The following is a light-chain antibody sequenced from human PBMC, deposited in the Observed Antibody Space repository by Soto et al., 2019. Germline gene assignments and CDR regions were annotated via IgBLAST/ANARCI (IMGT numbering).Light chain of an antibody. CDR1: QNVDSN. CDR3: QQRNAWPRIN. J-gene: IGKJ5*01. Sequence: EIVLTQSPGTLSLSPGERATLSCRASQNVDSNYLAWYQQKPGQAPRLLIYDTSTRATGVPARFTGRRSGPELTLTLNSLQSEDLPGDYCQQRNAWPRINLGKGTRIEIK. V-gene: IGKV3-15*01. CDR2: DTS.